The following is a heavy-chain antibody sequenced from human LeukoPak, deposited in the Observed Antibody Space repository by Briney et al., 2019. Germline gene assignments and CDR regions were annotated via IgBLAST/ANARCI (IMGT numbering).Heavy chain of an antibody. CDR2: ISADGDKT. V-gene: IGHV3-43*02. Sequence: GSLRLSCAASGLTFDDYAMHWVRQAPGKGLEWVSLISADGDKTYYADSVKGRFTISRDDSKTSLYLQMNSLRTEDTASYYCAQDIGDFDVLTAYYGFDHWGPGTLVTVSS. CDR3: AQDIGDFDVLTAYYGFDH. CDR1: GLTFDDYA. D-gene: IGHD3-9*01. J-gene: IGHJ4*02.